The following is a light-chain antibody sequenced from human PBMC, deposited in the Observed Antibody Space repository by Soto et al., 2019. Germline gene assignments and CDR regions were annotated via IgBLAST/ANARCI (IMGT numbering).Light chain of an antibody. CDR1: QSVSSY. Sequence: EIVLTQSPATLSLSPGERATLSCRASQSVSSYLAWYQQKPGQAPRLLIYDASNRATGIPARFSGSGSGTDFNLTISSLEPEDFAVYYCQQRSNWPITFGQGTRLESK. CDR2: DAS. V-gene: IGKV3-11*01. J-gene: IGKJ5*01. CDR3: QQRSNWPIT.